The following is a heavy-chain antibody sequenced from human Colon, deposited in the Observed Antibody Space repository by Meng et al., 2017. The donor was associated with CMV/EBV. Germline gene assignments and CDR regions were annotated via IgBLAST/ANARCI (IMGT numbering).Heavy chain of an antibody. V-gene: IGHV4-59*11. J-gene: IGHJ4*02. Sequence: SETLSLTCTVSGDSIRSHYWSWIRQPPGKGLEWMGYIYYSGSATYSPSLRSRITISVDTSKSQFSLNLRSVTAADTAMYFCARGLGHASNNSHDYWGQGTLVTVSS. D-gene: IGHD1-1*01. CDR1: GDSIRSHY. CDR2: IYYSGSA. CDR3: ARGLGHASNNSHDY.